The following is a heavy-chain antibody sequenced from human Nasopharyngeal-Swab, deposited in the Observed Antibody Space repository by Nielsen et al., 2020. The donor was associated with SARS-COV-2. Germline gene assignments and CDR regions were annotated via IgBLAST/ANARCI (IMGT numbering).Heavy chain of an antibody. CDR2: ISSSSSTI. Sequence: GESLKISCAASGLTFSSYSMNWVRQAPGKGLEWVSYISSSSSTIYYADSVKGRFTISRDNAKNSLYLQMNSLRAEDTAVYYCAREHYYDSSGYYLLYYYYYMDVWGKGTTVTVSS. CDR3: AREHYYDSSGYYLLYYYYYMDV. V-gene: IGHV3-48*01. CDR1: GLTFSSYS. J-gene: IGHJ6*03. D-gene: IGHD3-22*01.